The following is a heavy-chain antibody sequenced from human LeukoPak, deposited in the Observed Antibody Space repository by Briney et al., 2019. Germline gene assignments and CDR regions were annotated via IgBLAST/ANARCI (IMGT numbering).Heavy chain of an antibody. CDR3: ARDGSTVTTGNPDY. CDR2: ISSSSTI. V-gene: IGHV3-48*04. CDR1: GFTFSSYS. Sequence: PGGSLRLSCAASGFTFSSYSMNWVRQAPGKGLEWVSYISSSSTIYYADSVKGRFTISRDNAKNSLYLQMNSLRAEDTAVYYCARDGSTVTTGNPDYRGQGTLVTVSS. D-gene: IGHD4-17*01. J-gene: IGHJ4*02.